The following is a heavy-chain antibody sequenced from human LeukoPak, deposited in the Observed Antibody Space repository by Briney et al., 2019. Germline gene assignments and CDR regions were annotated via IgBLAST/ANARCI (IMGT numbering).Heavy chain of an antibody. Sequence: SETLSLTCTVSGGSISSGDYYWSWIRQPPGKGLGWIGYIYYSGSTYYNPSLKSRVTISVDTSKNQFSLKLSSVTAADTAVYYCARAYGDYADFDYWGQGTLVTVSS. D-gene: IGHD4-17*01. CDR3: ARAYGDYADFDY. CDR2: IYYSGST. V-gene: IGHV4-30-4*01. J-gene: IGHJ4*02. CDR1: GGSISSGDYY.